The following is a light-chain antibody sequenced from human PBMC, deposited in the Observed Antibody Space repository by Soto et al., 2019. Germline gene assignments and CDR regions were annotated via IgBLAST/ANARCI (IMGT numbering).Light chain of an antibody. CDR2: KAS. V-gene: IGKV1-5*03. Sequence: DIQMTQSPSTLSGSVGDRVTITCRASQTISSWLAWYQQKPGKAPKLLIYKASTLKSGVPSRFSGSGSGTDFTLTISRLQSEDFATYFCQQYHAYPRTFGQGTKVDIK. J-gene: IGKJ1*01. CDR1: QTISSW. CDR3: QQYHAYPRT.